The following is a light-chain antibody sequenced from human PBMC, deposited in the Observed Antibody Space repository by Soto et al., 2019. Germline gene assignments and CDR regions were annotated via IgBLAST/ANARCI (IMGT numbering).Light chain of an antibody. CDR3: CSYAGSSTPYV. J-gene: IGLJ1*01. V-gene: IGLV2-23*02. CDR2: EVF. CDR1: SSDVGSYPL. Sequence: QSVLPQPASVSGSPGQSITISCTGTSSDVGSYPLVSWYQQHPGKAPKLMIFEVFRRPSGVSDRFSGSKSGNTASLTISWLPAEDEADYYCCSYAGSSTPYVFGTGTKLTVL.